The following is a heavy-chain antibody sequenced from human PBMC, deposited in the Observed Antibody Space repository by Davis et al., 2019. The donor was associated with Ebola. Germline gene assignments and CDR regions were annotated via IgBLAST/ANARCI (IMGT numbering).Heavy chain of an antibody. CDR3: AREPHYDILTGYYGGMDV. V-gene: IGHV3-11*06. CDR1: GFTFSDYY. D-gene: IGHD3-9*01. J-gene: IGHJ6*02. CDR2: ISSSSSYT. Sequence: GESLKISCAASGFTFSDYYMSWIRQAPGKGLEWVSYISSSSSYTNYADSVKGRFTISRDNAKNSLYLQMNSLRAEDTAVYYCAREPHYDILTGYYGGMDVWGQGTTVTVSS.